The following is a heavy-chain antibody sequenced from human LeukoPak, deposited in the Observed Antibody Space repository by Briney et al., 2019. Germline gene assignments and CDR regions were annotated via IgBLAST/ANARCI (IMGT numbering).Heavy chain of an antibody. D-gene: IGHD6-19*01. V-gene: IGHV4-34*01. CDR3: ARFISVAGTENWFDP. J-gene: IGHJ5*02. CDR2: INHSGST. CDR1: GGSFSRYY. Sequence: SETLSLTCAVYGGSFSRYYWSWTPQPPGKAREWIGDINHSGSTNYNPSLKSRVTISVDTSKNQFSLKLSSVTAADTAVYYCARFISVAGTENWFDPWGQGTLVTVSS.